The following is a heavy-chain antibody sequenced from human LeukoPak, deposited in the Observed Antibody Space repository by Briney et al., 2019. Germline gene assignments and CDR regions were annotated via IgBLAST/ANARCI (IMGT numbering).Heavy chain of an antibody. J-gene: IGHJ6*02. V-gene: IGHV1-69*13. CDR1: GGTFSSYA. CDR3: ASPAGPKARPPAGRYYYGMDV. D-gene: IGHD6-6*01. Sequence: GASVKVSCKASGGTFSSYAISWVRQAPGQGLEWMGGIIPIFGTANYAQKFQGRVTITADESTSTAYMELSSLRSEDTAVYYCASPAGPKARPPAGRYYYGMDVWGQGTTVTVSS. CDR2: IIPIFGTA.